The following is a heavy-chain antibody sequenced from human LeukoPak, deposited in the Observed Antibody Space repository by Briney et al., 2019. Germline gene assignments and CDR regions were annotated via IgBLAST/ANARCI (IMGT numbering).Heavy chain of an antibody. CDR2: ISAYNGNT. CDR1: GYTFTSYG. J-gene: IGHJ6*02. D-gene: IGHD3-3*01. CDR3: ARDLRITMPGYGMDV. V-gene: IGHV1-18*01. Sequence: ASVKVSCKASGYTFTSYGISWVRQAPGQGLEWMGWISAYNGNTNYAQKLQGRVTMTTDTSTSTAYMELRSLRSDDTAVYYCARDLRITMPGYGMDVWGQGTTVTVSS.